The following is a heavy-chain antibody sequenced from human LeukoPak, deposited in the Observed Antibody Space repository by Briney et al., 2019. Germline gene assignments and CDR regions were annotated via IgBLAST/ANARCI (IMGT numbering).Heavy chain of an antibody. V-gene: IGHV3-74*01. D-gene: IGHD2-21*02. Sequence: PGGSLRLSCAASGFTFSSYWMHWVRQAPGKGLVWVSRLNSDGSSTSYADSVKGRLTISRDNAKNTLYLQMNSLRAEDTAVYYCARSSRGDAINFDYWGQGTLVTVSS. CDR1: GFTFSSYW. J-gene: IGHJ4*02. CDR2: LNSDGSST. CDR3: ARSSRGDAINFDY.